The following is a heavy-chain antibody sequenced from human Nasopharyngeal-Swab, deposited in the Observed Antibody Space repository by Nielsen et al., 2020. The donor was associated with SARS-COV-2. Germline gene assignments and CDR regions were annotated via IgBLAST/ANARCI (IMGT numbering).Heavy chain of an antibody. CDR2: IGAYNGNT. D-gene: IGHD3-3*01. CDR3: ARHGVAEDY. Sequence: ASVKVSCKASGYIFTSYDISWVRQARGQGLEWMGWIGAYNGNTNYAQKSQDRVTMTTDTSTSTVYMELRSLRSDDTAVYYCARHGVAEDYWGQGTLVTVSS. CDR1: GYIFTSYD. V-gene: IGHV1-18*01. J-gene: IGHJ4*02.